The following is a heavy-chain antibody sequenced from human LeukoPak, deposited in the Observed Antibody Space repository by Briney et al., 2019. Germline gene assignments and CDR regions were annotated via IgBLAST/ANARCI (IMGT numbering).Heavy chain of an antibody. D-gene: IGHD3-22*01. Sequence: ASVKVSCKASGGTFSSYGISWVRQAPGQGLEWMGWISAYNGNTNYAQKLQGRVTMTTDTSTSTAYMELRSLRSDDTAVYYCAREVTTYYYDSSGYSPFDYWGQGTLVTVSS. CDR3: AREVTTYYYDSSGYSPFDY. CDR2: ISAYNGNT. V-gene: IGHV1-18*01. J-gene: IGHJ4*02. CDR1: GGTFSSYG.